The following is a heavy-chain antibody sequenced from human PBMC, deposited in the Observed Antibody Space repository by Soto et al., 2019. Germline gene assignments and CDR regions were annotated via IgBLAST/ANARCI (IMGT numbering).Heavy chain of an antibody. D-gene: IGHD3-10*01. Sequence: SETLSLTCTVSGGSISSYYWSWIRQPPGKGLEWIGYIYYSGSTNYNPSLKSRVTISVDTSKNQFSLKLSSVTAADTAVYYCARDRITMVRGVNNKFGPWGQGTLVTVSS. CDR3: ARDRITMVRGVNNKFGP. V-gene: IGHV4-59*01. J-gene: IGHJ5*02. CDR1: GGSISSYY. CDR2: IYYSGST.